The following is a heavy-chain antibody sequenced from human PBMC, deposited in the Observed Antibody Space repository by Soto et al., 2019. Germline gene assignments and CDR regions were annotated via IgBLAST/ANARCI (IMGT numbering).Heavy chain of an antibody. V-gene: IGHV3-23*01. CDR1: GFIFSSFG. CDR2: ISGSGGST. D-gene: IGHD6-13*01. CDR3: ASTPYSSSWYGNFDY. Sequence: GGSLRLSCAPSGFIFSSFGMHWARQAPGKGLEWVSAISGSGGSTYYADSVKGRFTISRDNSKNTLYLQMNSLRAEDTAVYYCASTPYSSSWYGNFDYWGQGTLVTVSS. J-gene: IGHJ4*02.